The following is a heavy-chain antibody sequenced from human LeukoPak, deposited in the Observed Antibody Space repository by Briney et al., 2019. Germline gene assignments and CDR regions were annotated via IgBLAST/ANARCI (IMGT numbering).Heavy chain of an antibody. Sequence: PGRSLRLSCAASGFTFSSYGMHWVRQAPGKGLEWVAVIWYDGSNKYYADSVKGRFTISRDNSKNTLYLQMNSLRVEDTAVYYCAKKTSEYGDASSPDYWGQGTLVTVSS. CDR1: GFTFSSYG. CDR3: AKKTSEYGDASSPDY. CDR2: IWYDGSNK. D-gene: IGHD4-17*01. V-gene: IGHV3-33*06. J-gene: IGHJ4*02.